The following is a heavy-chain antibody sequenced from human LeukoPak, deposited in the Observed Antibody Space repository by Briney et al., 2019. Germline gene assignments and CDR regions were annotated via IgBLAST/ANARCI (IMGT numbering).Heavy chain of an antibody. J-gene: IGHJ4*02. CDR1: GYTFTGYY. D-gene: IGHD6-19*01. Sequence: ASVKVSCKASGYTFTGYYMRWVRQAPGQGLEWMGWINPNSGGTNYAQKFQGRVTMTRDTSISTDYMELSRLRADDTAVYYCAREARAIAVAGVDYWGQGTLVTVSS. CDR3: AREARAIAVAGVDY. CDR2: INPNSGGT. V-gene: IGHV1-2*02.